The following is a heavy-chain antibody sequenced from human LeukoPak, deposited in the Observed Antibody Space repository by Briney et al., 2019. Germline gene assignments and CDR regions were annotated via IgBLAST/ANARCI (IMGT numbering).Heavy chain of an antibody. CDR3: ARGEGSFDY. CDR1: GFIFSSHA. CDR2: IYSGGST. D-gene: IGHD1-26*01. Sequence: GGSLRLSCAASGFIFSSHAMSWVRQAPGKGLEWVSVIYSGGSTYYADSVKGRFTISRDNSKNTPYLQMGSLRAEDMAVYYCARGEGSFDYWGQGTLVTVSS. V-gene: IGHV3-66*01. J-gene: IGHJ4*02.